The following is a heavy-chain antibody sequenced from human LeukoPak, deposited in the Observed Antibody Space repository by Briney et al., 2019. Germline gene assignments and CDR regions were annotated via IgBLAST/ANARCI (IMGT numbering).Heavy chain of an antibody. CDR1: GIALSDYG. V-gene: IGHV3-23*01. Sequence: GGSLRLSCAVSGIALSDYGMSWVRQAPGKGLEWVAGITGSGGSTNYADSVKGRFTISRDNPKNTLYLQMNSLRAEDTAVYFCAKRGVVIRVILVGFHKEAYYFDSWGQGALVTVSS. CDR2: ITGSGGST. J-gene: IGHJ4*02. CDR3: AKRGVVIRVILVGFHKEAYYFDS. D-gene: IGHD3-22*01.